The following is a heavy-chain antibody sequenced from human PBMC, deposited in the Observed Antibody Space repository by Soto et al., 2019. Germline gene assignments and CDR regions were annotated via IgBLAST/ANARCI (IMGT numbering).Heavy chain of an antibody. CDR1: GFTFSSYA. CDR2: ISYDGSNK. V-gene: IGHV3-30-3*01. J-gene: IGHJ4*02. Sequence: PGGSLRLSCAASGFTFSSYAMHWVLQAPGKGLEWVAVISYDGSNKYYADSVKGRFTISRDNSKNTLYLQMNSLRAEDTAVYYCARGRIPSRGYSGYELGNWGQGTLVTVSS. CDR3: ARGRIPSRGYSGYELGN. D-gene: IGHD5-12*01.